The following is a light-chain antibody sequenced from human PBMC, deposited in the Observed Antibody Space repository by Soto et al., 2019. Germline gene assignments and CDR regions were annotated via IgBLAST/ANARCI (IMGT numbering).Light chain of an antibody. CDR1: QSVSSN. Sequence: EIVMTQSPATLSVSPGERATLSCSASQSVSSNLAWYQQKPGQAPRLLIYGESARATGIPARFSGSGSGTEFTLTISSPQSEDFAVYFCQQYYDWPRTFGQGTKVDIK. CDR2: GES. J-gene: IGKJ1*01. V-gene: IGKV3-15*01. CDR3: QQYYDWPRT.